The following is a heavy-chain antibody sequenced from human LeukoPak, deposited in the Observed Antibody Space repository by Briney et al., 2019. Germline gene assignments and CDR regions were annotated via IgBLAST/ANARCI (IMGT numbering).Heavy chain of an antibody. D-gene: IGHD1-26*01. J-gene: IGHJ6*03. Sequence: GGSLRLSCVASRFTFSNYWMTWVRQAPGKGLERVANIKKDGTETYYMESVRGRFTISRDNARNSLFLQMNSLRPEDTAVYYCARDPYSGNYGAYYYYYMDVWGKGTTVTISS. CDR1: RFTFSNYW. V-gene: IGHV3-7*01. CDR3: ARDPYSGNYGAYYYYYMDV. CDR2: IKKDGTET.